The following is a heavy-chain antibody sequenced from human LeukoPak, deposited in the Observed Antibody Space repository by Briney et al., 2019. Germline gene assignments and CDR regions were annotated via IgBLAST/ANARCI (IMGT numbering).Heavy chain of an antibody. V-gene: IGHV3-48*03. Sequence: GGSLRLSCAASGFTFSSYEMNWVRQAPGKGLEWVSYISSSGSTIYYADSVKGRFTISRDNAKNSLYLQMNSLRAEDTAVYYCVRDITVSGWPGSGGERDYWGQGTLVIVSS. CDR2: ISSSGSTI. CDR1: GFTFSSYE. D-gene: IGHD3/OR15-3a*01. J-gene: IGHJ4*02. CDR3: VRDITVSGWPGSGGERDY.